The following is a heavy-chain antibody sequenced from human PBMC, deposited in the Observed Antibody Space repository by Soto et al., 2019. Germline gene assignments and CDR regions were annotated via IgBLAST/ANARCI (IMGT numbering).Heavy chain of an antibody. D-gene: IGHD3-3*01. Sequence: SVKVSCKASGGTFSSYAISWVRQAPGQGLEWMGGITPIFGTANYAQKFQGRVTITADESTSAAYMELSSLRSEDTAVYYCARIEWLLSTYFYYWGQGTLVTVSS. J-gene: IGHJ4*02. CDR2: ITPIFGTA. V-gene: IGHV1-69*13. CDR3: ARIEWLLSTYFYY. CDR1: GGTFSSYA.